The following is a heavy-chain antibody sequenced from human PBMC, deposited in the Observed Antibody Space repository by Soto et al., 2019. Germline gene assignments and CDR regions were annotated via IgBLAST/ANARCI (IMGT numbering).Heavy chain of an antibody. V-gene: IGHV4-30-2*01. Sequence: QLQLQESGSGLVKPSQTRSLTCAVSGGSISSGGYSWSWIRQPPGKGLEWIGYIYHSGSTYYNPSLKSRVTISVDRSKNQFSLKLSSVTAADTAVYYCASAGGLGAVAADYWGQGTLVTVSS. CDR1: GGSISSGGYS. CDR3: ASAGGLGAVAADY. D-gene: IGHD6-19*01. J-gene: IGHJ4*02. CDR2: IYHSGST.